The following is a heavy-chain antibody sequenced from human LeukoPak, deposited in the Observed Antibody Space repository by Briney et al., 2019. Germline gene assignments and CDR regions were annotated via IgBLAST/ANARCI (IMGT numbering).Heavy chain of an antibody. CDR3: AKYGVRGIH. V-gene: IGHV3-7*03. J-gene: IGHJ4*02. Sequence: GGSLRLSCAASGFTFSNYWMSWVRQAPGKGLEWVANIKQDGSEKYYVDSVKGRFTISRDNSKKSVYLQMNSLKPEDTALYYCAKYGVRGIHWGQGTLVTVSS. CDR1: GFTFSNYW. CDR2: IKQDGSEK. D-gene: IGHD3-10*01.